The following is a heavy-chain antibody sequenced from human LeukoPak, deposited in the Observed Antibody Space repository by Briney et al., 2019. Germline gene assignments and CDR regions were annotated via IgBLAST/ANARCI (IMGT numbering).Heavy chain of an antibody. CDR1: GFTFSSYG. V-gene: IGHV3-30*03. CDR3: SSFEY. J-gene: IGHJ4*02. CDR2: ISYDGSNK. D-gene: IGHD6-6*01. Sequence: GGSLRLSCAASGFTFSSYGMHWVRQTPGKGLEWVAVISYDGSNKYYADSVKGRFTISRDNSKNTLYLQMNSLRAEDTAVYYCSSFEYWGQGTLVTVSS.